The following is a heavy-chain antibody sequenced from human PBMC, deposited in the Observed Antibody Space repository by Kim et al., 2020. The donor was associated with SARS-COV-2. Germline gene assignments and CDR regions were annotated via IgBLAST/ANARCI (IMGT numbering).Heavy chain of an antibody. CDR2: INHSGSS. Sequence: SETLSLTCTVYGGSFSSCCWNWVRHRPRRGLEWMGEINHSGSSNYNPSLNSKSTISIDTATTKIYLTLTSGTAAATATYYYSRTRPHTSSTGCHYAYHY. CDR1: GGSFSSCC. J-gene: IGHJ6*01. D-gene: IGHD3-10*01. V-gene: IGHV4-34*10. CDR3: SRTRPHTSSTGCHYAYHY.